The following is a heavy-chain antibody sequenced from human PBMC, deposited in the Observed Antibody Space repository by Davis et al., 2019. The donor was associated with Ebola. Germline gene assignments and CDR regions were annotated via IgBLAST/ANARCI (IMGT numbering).Heavy chain of an antibody. CDR3: ARNSITKFNWLDP. CDR1: GGSISGYY. D-gene: IGHD1-14*01. Sequence: SETLSLTCTVSGGSISGYYWSWIRQPPGKGLEWIGYIHYSGSTNYNPFLKSRVTMSVDTSKNEFSLNLISVTAADTAVYYCARNSITKFNWLDPWGQGALVTVSS. V-gene: IGHV4-59*01. J-gene: IGHJ5*02. CDR2: IHYSGST.